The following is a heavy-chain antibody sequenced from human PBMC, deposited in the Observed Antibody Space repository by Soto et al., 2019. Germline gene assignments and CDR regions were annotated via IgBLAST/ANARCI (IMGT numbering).Heavy chain of an antibody. V-gene: IGHV4-34*01. CDR3: ARGRIQLWYPFDY. CDR2: INHSGST. CDR1: GGSFSVYY. D-gene: IGHD5-18*01. Sequence: SETLSLTCAVYGGSFSVYYWGWIRQPPGKGLEWIGEINHSGSTNYNPSLKSRVTISVDTSKNQFSLKLSSVTAADTAVYYCARGRIQLWYPFDYWGQGTLVTVS. J-gene: IGHJ4*02.